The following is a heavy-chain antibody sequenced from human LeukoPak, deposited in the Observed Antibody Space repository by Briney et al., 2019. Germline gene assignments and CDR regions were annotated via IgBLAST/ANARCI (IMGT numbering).Heavy chain of an antibody. CDR1: GFTSSRYW. CDR2: INNDGSST. Sequence: GGSLRLSCAVSGFTSSRYWMHWVRHAPGKGLMWVSRINNDGSSTSYADSVKGRFTIFRDNAKNTVNLQMNSLRAEDTAVYYCARDSCSGGTCYFGYWGQGTLVTVSS. CDR3: ARDSCSGGTCYFGY. D-gene: IGHD2-15*01. V-gene: IGHV3-74*01. J-gene: IGHJ4*02.